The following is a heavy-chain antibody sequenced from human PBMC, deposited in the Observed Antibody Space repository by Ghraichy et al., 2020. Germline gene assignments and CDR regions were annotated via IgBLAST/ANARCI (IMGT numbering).Heavy chain of an antibody. J-gene: IGHJ3*02. V-gene: IGHV1-69*13. CDR3: AFGNWNYGAFDI. D-gene: IGHD1-7*01. CDR1: GGTFSSYA. CDR2: IIPIFGTA. Sequence: SVKVSCKASGGTFSSYAISWVRQAPGQGLEWMGGIIPIFGTANYAQKFQGRVTITADGSTSTAYMELSSLTSKDTAVYYCAFGNWNYGAFDIWGQGTMVTVSS.